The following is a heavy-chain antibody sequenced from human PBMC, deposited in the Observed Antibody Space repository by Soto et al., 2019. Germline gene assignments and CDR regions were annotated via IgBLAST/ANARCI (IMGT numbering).Heavy chain of an antibody. J-gene: IGHJ4*02. D-gene: IGHD3-10*01. V-gene: IGHV1-24*01. CDR2: FDPEDGET. CDR1: GYTLTELS. Sequence: ASLKVSCKVSGYTLTELSMHWVRQAPGKGLEWMGGFDPEDGETIYAQKFQGRVTMTEDTSTDTAYMELSSLRSEDTAVYYCATDLMVRGVPDYWGQGTLVTVSS. CDR3: ATDLMVRGVPDY.